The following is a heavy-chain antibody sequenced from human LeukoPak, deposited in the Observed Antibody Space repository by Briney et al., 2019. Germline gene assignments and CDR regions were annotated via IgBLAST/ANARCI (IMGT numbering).Heavy chain of an antibody. CDR1: GGSIGYHY. J-gene: IGHJ2*01. CDR2: IYYSGST. V-gene: IGHV4-59*11. D-gene: IGHD2-21*02. CDR3: ARDGPRVGLDCGGDCYYWYFDI. Sequence: PSETLSLTCTVSGGSIGYHYWSWIRQPPGKGLEWIGYIYYSGSTNYNPSLKSRVTISVDTSKNQFSLKLNSVTAADTAVYYCARDGPRVGLDCGGDCYYWYFDIWGRGTLVTVSS.